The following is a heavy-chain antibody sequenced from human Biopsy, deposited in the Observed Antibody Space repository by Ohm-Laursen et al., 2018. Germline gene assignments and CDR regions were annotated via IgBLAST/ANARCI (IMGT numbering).Heavy chain of an antibody. J-gene: IGHJ4*02. D-gene: IGHD6-19*01. CDR1: GYSISSDYR. CDR2: IFKDGNT. V-gene: IGHV4-38-2*01. Sequence: PPGTLSLTCVVSGYSISSDYRWGWIRQAPGKTLEWLGKIFKDGNTHYNPSLRSRLIISIDTSKNQLSLMMTSVSGADTAVYFCARVGSGWAPFDKWGPGTLVTVSS. CDR3: ARVGSGWAPFDK.